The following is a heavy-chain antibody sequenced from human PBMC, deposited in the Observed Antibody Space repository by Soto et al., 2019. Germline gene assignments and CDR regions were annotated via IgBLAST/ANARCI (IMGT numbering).Heavy chain of an antibody. CDR2: ISGTSSTI. D-gene: IGHD3-10*01. Sequence: GGSLRLSCAASGFTFSSYTMNWVRQAPGKGLEWLSYISGTSSTIYYANSVKGRFTISRDNAKNSLYLQMNSLRAEDTAVYYCARPGNYYGSGSYYNSGYMDVWGKGTTVTVSS. CDR1: GFTFSSYT. V-gene: IGHV3-48*01. J-gene: IGHJ6*03. CDR3: ARPGNYYGSGSYYNSGYMDV.